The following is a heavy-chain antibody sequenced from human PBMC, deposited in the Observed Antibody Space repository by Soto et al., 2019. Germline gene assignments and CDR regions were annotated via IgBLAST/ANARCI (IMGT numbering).Heavy chain of an antibody. J-gene: IGHJ5*02. CDR3: ARDWGPYWFDP. V-gene: IGHV4-61*01. Sequence: SETLSLTCTVSGTSLNSGTNYWNWVRQPPGKALEWLGYIYGSGSTKYNPSLKSRGTISQDASKNQVSLKKNSVTGTDTAMYYCARDWGPYWFDPWGQGILVTVSS. CDR1: GTSLNSGTNY. CDR2: IYGSGST. D-gene: IGHD7-27*01.